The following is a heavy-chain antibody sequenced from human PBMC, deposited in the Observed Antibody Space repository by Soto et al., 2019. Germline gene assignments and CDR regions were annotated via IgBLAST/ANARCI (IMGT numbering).Heavy chain of an antibody. Sequence: EVQLVESGGGLVQPGGSLRLSCAASGFTFSSYSMNWVRQAPGKGLEWVSYISSSSSTIYYADSVKGRFTIARDNAKITLYLQMNSVKAEDTAVYYCARGTLNWFDPWGQGTLVTVSS. J-gene: IGHJ5*02. CDR3: ARGTLNWFDP. V-gene: IGHV3-48*01. CDR2: ISSSSSTI. CDR1: GFTFSSYS.